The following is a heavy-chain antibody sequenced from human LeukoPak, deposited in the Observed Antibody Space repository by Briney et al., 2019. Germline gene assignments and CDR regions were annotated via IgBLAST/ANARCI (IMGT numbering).Heavy chain of an antibody. CDR3: AKEGGYCSSTSCYDY. Sequence: GGSLRLFCAASGFTFSSYAMSWVRQAPGKGLEWVSAISGSGGSTYYADSVKGRFTISRDNSKNTLYLQMNSLRVEDTAVYYCAKEGGYCSSTSCYDYWGQGTLVTVSS. D-gene: IGHD2-2*01. CDR1: GFTFSSYA. CDR2: ISGSGGST. J-gene: IGHJ4*02. V-gene: IGHV3-23*01.